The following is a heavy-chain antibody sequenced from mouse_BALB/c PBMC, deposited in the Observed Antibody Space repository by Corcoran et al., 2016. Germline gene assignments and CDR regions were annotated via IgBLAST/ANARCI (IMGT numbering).Heavy chain of an antibody. CDR1: GYKITSSI. CDR2: INPYNDGT. D-gene: IGHD2-14*01. V-gene: IGHV1S136*01. Sequence: QLQQWAPKLVKAEAPEKMSFNASGYKITSSIKHWMKQKSGQGIELIGNINPYNDGTKYNEKFKGKATLTSDKSSSPSYMELSSLTSEDSAFYYCARAPFYYRYRDYWGQGTTLTVSS. CDR3: ARAPFYYRYRDY. J-gene: IGHJ2*01.